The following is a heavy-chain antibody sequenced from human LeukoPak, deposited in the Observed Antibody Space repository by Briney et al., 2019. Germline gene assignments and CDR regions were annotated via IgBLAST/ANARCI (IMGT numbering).Heavy chain of an antibody. CDR2: IKQDGSEK. J-gene: IGHJ4*02. Sequence: GGSLRLSCAASGFTFSSYWMSWVHQAPGKGLEWVANIKQDGSEKYYVDSVKGRFTISRDNAESSLYLQMNSLRAEDTAVYYCATSRTFDYWGQGTLVTVSS. V-gene: IGHV3-7*01. CDR3: ATSRTFDY. CDR1: GFTFSSYW.